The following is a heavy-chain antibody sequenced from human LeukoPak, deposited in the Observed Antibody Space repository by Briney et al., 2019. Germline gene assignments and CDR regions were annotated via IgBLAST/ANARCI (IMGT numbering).Heavy chain of an antibody. CDR2: ISYDGSNE. CDR3: AKATYSSSWNPGDY. CDR1: GFTFSSYG. V-gene: IGHV3-30*18. Sequence: PGRSLRLSCAASGFTFSSYGMHWVRQAPGKGLEWVAVISYDGSNEYYADSVKGRFTISRDNSKNTLYLQMNSLRAEDTAVYYCAKATYSSSWNPGDYWGQGTLVTVSS. J-gene: IGHJ4*02. D-gene: IGHD6-13*01.